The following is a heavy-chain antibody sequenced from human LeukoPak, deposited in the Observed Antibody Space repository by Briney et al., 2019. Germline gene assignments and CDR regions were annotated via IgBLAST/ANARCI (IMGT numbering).Heavy chain of an antibody. Sequence: AGGSLRLSCAVSGFTFSFYWMSWVRQAPGKGLEWVAVISYDGSNKYYADSVKGRFTISRDNSKNTLYLQMNSLRPEDAAVYYCANLPLWGQGTLVTVSS. V-gene: IGHV3-30*18. CDR1: GFTFSFYW. CDR3: ANLPL. J-gene: IGHJ4*02. CDR2: ISYDGSNK.